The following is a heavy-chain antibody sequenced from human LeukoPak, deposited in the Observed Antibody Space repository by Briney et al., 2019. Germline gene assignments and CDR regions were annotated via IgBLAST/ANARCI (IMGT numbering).Heavy chain of an antibody. D-gene: IGHD2/OR15-2a*01. Sequence: SETLSLTCAVYGGSFSGYYWSWIRQPPGKGLEWIGEINHSGSTNYNPSLKSRVTISVDTSKNQFSLKLSSVTAADTAVYYCARGVLSLRYYYYYMAVWGKGTTVTVSS. CDR2: INHSGST. CDR1: GGSFSGYY. CDR3: ARGVLSLRYYYYYMAV. J-gene: IGHJ6*03. V-gene: IGHV4-34*01.